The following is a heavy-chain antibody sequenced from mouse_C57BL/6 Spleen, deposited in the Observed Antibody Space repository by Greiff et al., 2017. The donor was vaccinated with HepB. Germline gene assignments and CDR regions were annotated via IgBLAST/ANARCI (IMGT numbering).Heavy chain of an antibody. D-gene: IGHD4-1*01. V-gene: IGHV1-52*01. J-gene: IGHJ2*01. CDR1: GYTFTSYW. Sequence: QVQLQQPGAELVRPGSSVKLSCKASGYTFTSYWMHWVKQRPIQGLEWIGNIDPSDSETHYNQKFKDKATLTVDKSSSTAYMQLSSLTSGDAAVYYCTRGGTGPYYFDYWGQGTTLTVSS. CDR3: TRGGTGPYYFDY. CDR2: IDPSDSET.